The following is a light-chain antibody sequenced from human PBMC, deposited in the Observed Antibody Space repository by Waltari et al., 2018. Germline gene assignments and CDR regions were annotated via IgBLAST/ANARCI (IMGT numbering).Light chain of an antibody. CDR1: SLRRYY. CDR2: GKN. V-gene: IGLV3-19*01. Sequence: SSELTQAPAVSVALCHTLSITCTAYSLRRYYTRSHQQKPRQAPLLVIYGKNSRPSGIPDRFSGSSSGNTASLTITGAQAEDEADYYCNSRDSNNNRVFFGGGTKLTVL. CDR3: NSRDSNNNRVF. J-gene: IGLJ2*01.